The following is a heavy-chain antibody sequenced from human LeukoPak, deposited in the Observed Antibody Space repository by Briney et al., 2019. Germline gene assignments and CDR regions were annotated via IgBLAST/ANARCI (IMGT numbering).Heavy chain of an antibody. CDR1: GGSISSGSYY. Sequence: ASETLSLTCTVSGGSISSGSYYWSWIRQPAGKGLEWIGRIYTSESTNYNPSLKSRVTISVDTSKNQFSLKLSSVTAADTGVYYCARDNYYDSSGYYYEYFQHWGQGTLVTVSS. V-gene: IGHV4-61*02. CDR2: IYTSEST. D-gene: IGHD3-22*01. CDR3: ARDNYYDSSGYYYEYFQH. J-gene: IGHJ1*01.